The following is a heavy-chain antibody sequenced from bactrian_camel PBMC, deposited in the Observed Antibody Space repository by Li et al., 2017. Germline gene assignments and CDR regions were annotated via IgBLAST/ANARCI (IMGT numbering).Heavy chain of an antibody. CDR2: IGIDVDI. J-gene: IGHJ6*01. CDR3: NFHWAGGNCPTGSF. V-gene: IGHV3S53*01. D-gene: IGHD7*01. Sequence: HVQLVESGGGSVQAGGSLTLACVGSGYGTCNYVMKWYRQAPGKEREFVSRIGIDVDISYGDSVKGRFVTSQANVEKTVYLHMQNLKLEDTAVYYCNFHWAGGNCPTGSFWGQGTQVTVS. CDR1: GYGTCNYV.